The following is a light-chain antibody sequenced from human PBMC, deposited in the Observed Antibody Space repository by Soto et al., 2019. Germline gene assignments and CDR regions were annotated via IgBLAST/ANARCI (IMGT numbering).Light chain of an antibody. CDR1: SSNIGNNA. Sequence: QSVLTQPPSVSEAPRQRVTISCSGSSSNIGNNAVNWYQQLPGKAPKLLIYYDDLLPSGVSDRFSGSKSGTSASLAISGLQCADEADYYCAAWDDSLNGHYVFGTGTKVTVL. CDR2: YDD. CDR3: AAWDDSLNGHYV. J-gene: IGLJ1*01. V-gene: IGLV1-36*01.